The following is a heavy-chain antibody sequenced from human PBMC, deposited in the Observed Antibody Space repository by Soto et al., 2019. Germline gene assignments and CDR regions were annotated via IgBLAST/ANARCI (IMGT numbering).Heavy chain of an antibody. CDR3: ARCVNSSGYFTRNWFDP. CDR1: GGSISSSSYY. CDR2: IYYSGST. V-gene: IGHV4-39*01. D-gene: IGHD3-22*01. Sequence: SETLSLTCTVSGGSISSSSYYWGWIRQPPGKGLEWIGSIYYSGSTYYSPSLKSRVTISVDTSKNQFSLKLSSVTAADTAVYYCARCVNSSGYFTRNWFDPWGQGTMVTVSS. J-gene: IGHJ5*02.